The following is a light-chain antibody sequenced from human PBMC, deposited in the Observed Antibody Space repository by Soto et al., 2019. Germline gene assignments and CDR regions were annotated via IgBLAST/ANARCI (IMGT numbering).Light chain of an antibody. J-gene: IGKJ1*01. CDR3: QQTYATPGT. V-gene: IGKV1-39*01. CDR2: GAS. CDR1: QSISTY. Sequence: DIQMTQSPSSLSPSVGDRVTITCRESQSISTYLNWYQQKPGKAPKLLIYGASRLRSEAPSRFIGRGSGTDFTLTISSLQPEDLAVYYCQQTYATPGTFGQGTKVEIK.